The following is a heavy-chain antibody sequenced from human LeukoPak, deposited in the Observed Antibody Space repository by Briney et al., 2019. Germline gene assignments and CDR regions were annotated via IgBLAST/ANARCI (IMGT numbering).Heavy chain of an antibody. CDR1: GFIFRDYV. CDR3: AKRGSSSWPHVYYFDY. D-gene: IGHD6-13*01. Sequence: PGGSLRLSCTASGFIFRDYVMSWVRQAPGKGLEWVSAISGSGGSTYYADSVKGRFTISRDNSKNTLYPQMNSLRAEDTAVYYCAKRGSSSWPHVYYFDYWGQGTLVTVSS. V-gene: IGHV3-23*01. CDR2: ISGSGGST. J-gene: IGHJ4*02.